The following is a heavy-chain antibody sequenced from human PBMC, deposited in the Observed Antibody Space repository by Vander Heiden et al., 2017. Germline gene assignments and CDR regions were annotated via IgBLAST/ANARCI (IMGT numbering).Heavy chain of an antibody. V-gene: IGHV4-59*01. CDR2: IYYSGST. J-gene: IGHJ4*02. CDR3: ARSAVAGTFRY. CDR1: GGSISSYY. D-gene: IGHD6-19*01. Sequence: QVQLQESGPGLVKPSETLSLTCTVSGGSISSYYWSWIRQPPGKGLEWIGYIYYSGSTNYNPSLKSRVTISVDTSKNQFSLKLSSVTAADTAVYYCARSAVAGTFRYWGQGTLVTVSS.